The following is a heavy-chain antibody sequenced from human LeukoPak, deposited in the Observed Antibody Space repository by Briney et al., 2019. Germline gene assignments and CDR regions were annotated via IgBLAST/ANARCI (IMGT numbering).Heavy chain of an antibody. J-gene: IGHJ4*02. CDR1: GFTFSNFD. CDR2: IDSSGTVR. CDR3: ARETRGGTYRYNFLDY. Sequence: GGSLRLSCAASGFTFSNFDMTWVRQAPGKGLEWLSYIDSSGTVRYYADSVNRRFTISRDNAKNSLHLQMGSLRAEDTAVYYCARETRGGTYRYNFLDYWGLGTLVTVPS. V-gene: IGHV3-48*03. D-gene: IGHD3-16*02.